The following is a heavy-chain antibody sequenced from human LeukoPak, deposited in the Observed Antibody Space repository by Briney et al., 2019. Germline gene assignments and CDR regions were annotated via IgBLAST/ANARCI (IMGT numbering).Heavy chain of an antibody. J-gene: IGHJ4*02. CDR3: AGGPTRPQSSGYYFYFDY. Sequence: SVKVSCKASGGTFSSYAISWVRQAPGQGLEWMGGIIPIFGTANYAQKFQGRVTITTDESTSTAYMELSSLRSEDTAVYYCAGGPTRPQSSGYYFYFDYWGQGTLVTVSS. D-gene: IGHD3-22*01. CDR1: GGTFSSYA. V-gene: IGHV1-69*05. CDR2: IIPIFGTA.